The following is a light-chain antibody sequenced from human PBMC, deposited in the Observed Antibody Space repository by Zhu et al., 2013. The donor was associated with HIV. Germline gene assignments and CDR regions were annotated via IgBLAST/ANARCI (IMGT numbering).Light chain of an antibody. CDR1: QSVGTN. CDR3: QQYGSSPMYT. J-gene: IGKJ2*01. Sequence: EIVLTQSPASMSVSAGERATFSCRASQSVGTNVAWYQQKPGQAPRLLIYGASSRATGIPDRFSGSGSGTDFTLTISRLEPEDFAVYYCQQYGSSPMYTFGQGTNLEMK. CDR2: GAS. V-gene: IGKV3-20*01.